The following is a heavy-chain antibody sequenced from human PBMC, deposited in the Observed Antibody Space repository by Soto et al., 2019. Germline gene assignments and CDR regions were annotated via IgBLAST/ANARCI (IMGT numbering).Heavy chain of an antibody. CDR1: GYTFTSYG. Sequence: ASVKVSCKASGYTFTSYGISWVRQAPGQGLEWMGWISAYNGNTNYAQKLQGRVTMTTDTSTSTAYMELRSLRSDDTAVYYCARTAPGNWNYETWFDPWGQGTLVPVSP. CDR3: ARTAPGNWNYETWFDP. CDR2: ISAYNGNT. V-gene: IGHV1-18*01. J-gene: IGHJ5*02. D-gene: IGHD1-7*01.